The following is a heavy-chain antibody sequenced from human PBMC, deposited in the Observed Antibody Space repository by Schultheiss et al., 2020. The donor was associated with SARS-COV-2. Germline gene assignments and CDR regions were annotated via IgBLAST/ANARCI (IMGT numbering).Heavy chain of an antibody. Sequence: SETLSLTCTVSGVSIRSYYWSWIRQPPGKGLEWIGYIYHSGSTYYNPSLKSRVTISVDTSKNQFSLKLSSVTAADTAVYYCARGYGSGSYGIDPWGQGTLVTVSS. D-gene: IGHD3-10*01. J-gene: IGHJ5*02. CDR2: IYHSGST. CDR3: ARGYGSGSYGIDP. V-gene: IGHV4-59*01. CDR1: GVSIRSYY.